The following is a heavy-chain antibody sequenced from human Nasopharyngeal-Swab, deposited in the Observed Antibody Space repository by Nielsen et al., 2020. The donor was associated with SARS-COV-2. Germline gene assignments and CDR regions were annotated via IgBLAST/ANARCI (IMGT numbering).Heavy chain of an antibody. CDR2: ISGSGGST. J-gene: IGHJ4*02. V-gene: IGHV3-23*01. D-gene: IGHD3-10*01. CDR3: VTRSGYYGSGSFYDY. Sequence: GGSLRLSCAASGFTFSSYAMSWVRQAPGKGLEWVSAISGSGGSTYYADSVKGRFTISRDNSKNTLYLQMNSLRAEDTAVYYCVTRSGYYGSGSFYDYWGQGTLVTVSS. CDR1: GFTFSSYA.